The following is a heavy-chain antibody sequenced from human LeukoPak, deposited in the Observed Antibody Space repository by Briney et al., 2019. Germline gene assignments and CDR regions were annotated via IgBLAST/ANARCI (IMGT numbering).Heavy chain of an antibody. J-gene: IGHJ6*03. Sequence: GASVKVSCKASGGTFSSYAISWVRQAPGQGLEWMGGIIPIFGTANYAQKFQGRVTITADKSTSTAYMELSSLRSEDTAVYYCARAESDYSYYYYYYMDVWGKGTTVTVSS. D-gene: IGHD4-11*01. CDR2: IIPIFGTA. CDR1: GGTFSSYA. V-gene: IGHV1-69*06. CDR3: ARAESDYSYYYYYYMDV.